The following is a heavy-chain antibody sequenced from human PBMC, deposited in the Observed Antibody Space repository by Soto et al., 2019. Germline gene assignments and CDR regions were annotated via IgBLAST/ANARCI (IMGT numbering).Heavy chain of an antibody. Sequence: PGGSLRLSCAASGFTFSSHGMHWVRQAPGKGLEWVAVIWYDGSNKYYADSVKGRFTISRDNSKNTLYLQMNSLRAEDTAVYYCAREDIAAAGSPIDYWGQGTLVTVSS. CDR3: AREDIAAAGSPIDY. V-gene: IGHV3-33*01. J-gene: IGHJ4*02. CDR1: GFTFSSHG. CDR2: IWYDGSNK. D-gene: IGHD6-13*01.